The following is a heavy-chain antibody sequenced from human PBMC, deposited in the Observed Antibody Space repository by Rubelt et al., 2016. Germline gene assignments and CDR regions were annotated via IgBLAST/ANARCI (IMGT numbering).Heavy chain of an antibody. CDR2: ISSSSSYI. CDR1: GFTFSSYS. CDR3: ARDRDIVVVPSGFDS. V-gene: IGHV3-21*01. D-gene: IGHD2-2*01. J-gene: IGHJ4*02. Sequence: EVQLVESGGGLVQPGGSLRLSCAASGFTFSSYSMNWVRQAPGKGLEWVSSISSSSSYIYYADSVKGRFTISRDNAKNSLYLQMNSLTAEETAAYFCARDRDIVVVPSGFDSWGLGTLVTVSS.